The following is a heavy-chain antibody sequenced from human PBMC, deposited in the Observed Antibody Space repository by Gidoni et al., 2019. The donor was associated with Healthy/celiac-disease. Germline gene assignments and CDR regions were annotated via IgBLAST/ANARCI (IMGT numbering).Heavy chain of an antibody. D-gene: IGHD1-26*01. Sequence: QVQLVESGGGVVQPGRSLRLSCAASGFHLSRYGMHWVRQASGKGLEWVAVIWYDGSNKYYADSVKGRFTISRDNSKNTLYLQMNSLRAEDTAVYYCARDGYSGSYTPGYFDYWGQGTLVTVSS. J-gene: IGHJ4*02. CDR2: IWYDGSNK. V-gene: IGHV3-33*01. CDR3: ARDGYSGSYTPGYFDY. CDR1: GFHLSRYG.